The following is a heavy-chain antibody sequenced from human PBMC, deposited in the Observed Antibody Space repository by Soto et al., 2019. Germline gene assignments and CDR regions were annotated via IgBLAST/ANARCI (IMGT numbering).Heavy chain of an antibody. Sequence: SETLSLTCTVSGGSFSGYYWSWIRQPPGKGLEWIGEINHSGSTNYNPSLKSRVTISVDTSKNQFSLKLSSVTAADTAVYYCAKSASSHYYGSGSYYLNWFDPWGQGTLVTVSS. V-gene: IGHV4-34*01. CDR1: GGSFSGYY. CDR2: INHSGST. D-gene: IGHD3-10*01. J-gene: IGHJ5*02. CDR3: AKSASSHYYGSGSYYLNWFDP.